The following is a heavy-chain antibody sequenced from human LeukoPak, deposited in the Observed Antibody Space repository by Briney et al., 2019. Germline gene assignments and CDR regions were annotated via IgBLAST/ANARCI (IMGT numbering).Heavy chain of an antibody. CDR3: ARGGYGSPPFDY. CDR1: GGTFSSYA. J-gene: IGHJ4*02. V-gene: IGHV1-69*05. D-gene: IGHD6-13*01. CDR2: IIPIFGTA. Sequence: SVKVSCKASGGTFSSYAISWVRQAPGQGLEWMGGIIPIFGTANYAQKFQGRVTITTDESTSTAYMELSSLRSEDTAVYYCARGGYGSPPFDYWGQGTLVTVSS.